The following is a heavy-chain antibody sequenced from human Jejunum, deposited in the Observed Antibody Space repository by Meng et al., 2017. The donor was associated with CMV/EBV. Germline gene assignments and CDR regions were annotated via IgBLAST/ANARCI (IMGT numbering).Heavy chain of an antibody. Sequence: LSCAASGFTFNAYWMHGVRQAPGKGLVWVSRVNTDGGATYADPVVGRFTISRDNAKNMLYLQMNSLRAEDTAVYYCARLYPEAVITDYWGQGTLVTVSS. D-gene: IGHD4-17*01. CDR1: GFTFNAYW. J-gene: IGHJ4*02. V-gene: IGHV3-74*01. CDR3: ARLYPEAVITDY. CDR2: VNTDGGAT.